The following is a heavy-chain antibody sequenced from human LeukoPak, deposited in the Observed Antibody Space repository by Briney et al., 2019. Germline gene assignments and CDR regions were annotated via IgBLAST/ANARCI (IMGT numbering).Heavy chain of an antibody. CDR1: GDTVSSNSAT. CDR2: TYYTSKWYR. CDR3: ARIGHPWGIEDAFDI. V-gene: IGHV6-1*01. D-gene: IGHD3-16*01. J-gene: IGHJ3*02. Sequence: TSQTLSLTCAISGDTVSSNSATWNWIRQSPSRGLEWLGRTYYTSKWYRDYPVSVKSRITINPDTSKNQFSLQLNSVTPEDTAVYYCARIGHPWGIEDAFDIWGQGTMVTVSS.